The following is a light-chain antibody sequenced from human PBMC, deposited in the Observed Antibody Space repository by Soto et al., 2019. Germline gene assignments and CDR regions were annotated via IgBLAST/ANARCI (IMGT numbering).Light chain of an antibody. Sequence: QSVLTQPPSVSGAPGQRVTISCTGSSANFGAGYDVHWYQQLPGTAPKLLIYGNTNRPSGVPDRFSGSKSGTSASLAITGLQAEDEADYYCQSYDTSLSGVVFGGGPKLTVL. V-gene: IGLV1-40*01. CDR1: SANFGAGYD. CDR2: GNT. J-gene: IGLJ2*01. CDR3: QSYDTSLSGVV.